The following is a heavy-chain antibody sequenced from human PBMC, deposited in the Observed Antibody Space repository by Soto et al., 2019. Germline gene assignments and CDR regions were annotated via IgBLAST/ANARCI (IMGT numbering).Heavy chain of an antibody. J-gene: IGHJ5*02. CDR3: ASFSFSTTVVTSPLT. D-gene: IGHD4-17*01. CDR2: IYYSGST. CDR1: GGSISSGNYY. Sequence: SETLSLTCTVSGGSISSGNYYWSWIRQPPGKGLEWIGYIYYSGSTYYNPSLKSRVTISIDTSKYQFSLRLSSVTTADTAVYYCASFSFSTTVVTSPLTWGQGTLVTVSS. V-gene: IGHV4-30-4*02.